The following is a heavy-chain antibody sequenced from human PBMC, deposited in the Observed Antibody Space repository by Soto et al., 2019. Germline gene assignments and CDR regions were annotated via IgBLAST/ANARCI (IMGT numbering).Heavy chain of an antibody. CDR3: ARESGYRTPGYFQH. V-gene: IGHV3-33*01. CDR1: GFTFSSYG. J-gene: IGHJ1*01. D-gene: IGHD3-3*01. Sequence: PGGSLRLSCAASGFTFSSYGMHWVRQAPGKGLEWVAVIWYDGSNKYYADSVKGRFTISRDNSKNTLYLQMNSLRAEDTAVYYCARESGYRTPGYFQHWGQGTLVTVSS. CDR2: IWYDGSNK.